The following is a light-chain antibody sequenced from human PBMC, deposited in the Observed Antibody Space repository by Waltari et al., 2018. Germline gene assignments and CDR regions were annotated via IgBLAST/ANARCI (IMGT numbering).Light chain of an antibody. Sequence: QSALTQTATVSGSPGQSITISCTGRSTDVGNYNFVSRYQQHPGEAPKLIIYDVNKRPLGVSNRFSGSKSDNTASLTISGLQAADEADYYCCSYAGSSVSVFGGGTKVTVL. CDR1: STDVGNYNF. V-gene: IGLV2-23*02. CDR3: CSYAGSSVSV. J-gene: IGLJ3*02. CDR2: DVN.